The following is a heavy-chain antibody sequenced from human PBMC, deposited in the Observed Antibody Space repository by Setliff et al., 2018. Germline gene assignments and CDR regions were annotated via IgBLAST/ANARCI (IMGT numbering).Heavy chain of an antibody. CDR3: ARGLVDERTAYPYAEYFQY. CDR2: IYHSGNT. V-gene: IGHV4-38-2*02. D-gene: IGHD3-16*01. CDR1: GDSISSTYH. Sequence: SETLSLTCNVSGDSISSTYHWGWIRQSPGKGLEWIGTIYHSGNTYYNPSLNSRVIISLDTSKRQFALRINSVTAADTGVYYCARGLVDERTAYPYAEYFQYWGDGTLVTVSS. J-gene: IGHJ4*01.